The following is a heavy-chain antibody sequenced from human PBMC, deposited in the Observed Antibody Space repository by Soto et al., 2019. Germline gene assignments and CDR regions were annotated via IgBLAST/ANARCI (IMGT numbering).Heavy chain of an antibody. D-gene: IGHD3-22*01. V-gene: IGHV1-69*13. CDR1: GGTFSSYA. CDR3: ARDRGDYYDSSGYYLDY. CDR2: IIPIFGTA. J-gene: IGHJ4*02. Sequence: SVKLYCKASGGTFSSYAISWVRQAPGQGLEWMGGIIPIFGTANYAQKFQGRVTITADESTSTAYMELSSLRSEDTAVYYCARDRGDYYDSSGYYLDYWGQGTLVTVSS.